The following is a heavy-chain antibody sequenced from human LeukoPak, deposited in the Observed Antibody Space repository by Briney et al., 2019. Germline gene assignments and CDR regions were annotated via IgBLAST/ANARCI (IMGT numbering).Heavy chain of an antibody. D-gene: IGHD6-13*01. V-gene: IGHV3-21*01. J-gene: IGHJ3*02. CDR2: ISSSSSYM. CDR1: GFTFTTFW. Sequence: PGGSLRLSCATSGFTFTTFWMHWVRQAPGKGLEWVSSISSSSSYMYYADSVKGRFTISRDNAKNSLYLQMNSLRAEDTAVYYCAKGRYSSSWDDAFDIWGQGTMVTVSS. CDR3: AKGRYSSSWDDAFDI.